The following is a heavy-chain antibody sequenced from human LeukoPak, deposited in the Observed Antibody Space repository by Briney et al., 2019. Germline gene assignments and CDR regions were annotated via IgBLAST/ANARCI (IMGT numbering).Heavy chain of an antibody. CDR2: FDPEDGET. V-gene: IGHV1-24*01. D-gene: IGHD3-10*01. CDR1: GYTLTELS. CDR3: ATESLLWLGRGAFDI. Sequence: ASVKVSCKVSGYTLTELSMHWVRQAPGKGLEWMGGFDPEDGETIYAQKFQGRVIMTEDTSTDTAYMELSSLRSEDTAVYYCATESLLWLGRGAFDIWGQGTMVTVSS. J-gene: IGHJ3*02.